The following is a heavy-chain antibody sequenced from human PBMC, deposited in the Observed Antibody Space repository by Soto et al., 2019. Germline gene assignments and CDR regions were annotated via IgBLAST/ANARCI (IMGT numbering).Heavy chain of an antibody. J-gene: IGHJ6*02. Sequence: SGPTLVNPTETLTLTCTVSGCSLSNARMGVSWIRQPPGKALEWLAHIFSNDEKCYTTSLKSRVTISKDTSKSQVVLTMTNIDPVEPAKHYCPRIRYYYDSSGYYRPNSYYYGMDVWGQGTTVTLSS. CDR3: PRIRYYYDSSGYYRPNSYYYGMDV. V-gene: IGHV2-26*01. CDR1: GCSLSNARMG. D-gene: IGHD3-22*01. CDR2: IFSNDEK.